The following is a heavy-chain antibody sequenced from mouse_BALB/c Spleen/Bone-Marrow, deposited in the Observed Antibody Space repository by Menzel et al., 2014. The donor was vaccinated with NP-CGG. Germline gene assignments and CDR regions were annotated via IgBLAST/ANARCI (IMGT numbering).Heavy chain of an antibody. V-gene: IGHV5-12-2*01. CDR3: TRHGGGPDYFDY. CDR2: ITIGGAGT. J-gene: IGHJ2*01. CDR1: GFTFSSYS. Sequence: EVMLVESGGGIVQPGGSLKLSCAASGFTFSSYSMSWVRQTPDGRLEWVAYITIGGAGTYYADTAKGRFTISRDNAKNTLYLQMSSLKSEDTAMYYCTRHGGGPDYFDYWGHGTTLTVSS.